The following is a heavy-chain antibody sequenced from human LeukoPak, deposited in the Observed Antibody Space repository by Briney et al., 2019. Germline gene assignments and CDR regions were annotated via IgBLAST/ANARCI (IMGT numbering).Heavy chain of an antibody. J-gene: IGHJ4*02. Sequence: GGSLRLSCAASGFTFSSYAMSWVRQAPGKGLEWVSAISGSGTNTYYADSVKGRFTISRDNSKNTLYLQMNSLRAEDTAVYYCAKLSIAVAGTSYFDYWGQGTLVTVSS. CDR1: GFTFSSYA. CDR2: ISGSGTNT. V-gene: IGHV3-23*01. D-gene: IGHD6-19*01. CDR3: AKLSIAVAGTSYFDY.